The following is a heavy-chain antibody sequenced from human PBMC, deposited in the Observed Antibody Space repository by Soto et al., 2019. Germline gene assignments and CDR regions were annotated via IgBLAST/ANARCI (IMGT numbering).Heavy chain of an antibody. CDR2: IRSKANDYAT. CDR3: TGGYCTGGTCYSGYFQH. J-gene: IGHJ1*01. CDR1: GFTFSGST. Sequence: EVQLVQSGGGLVQPGGSLKLSCAASGFTFSGSTVHWVRQASGEGLQWVGRIRSKANDYATTYIASVKDRFTISRDDSRNTAYLQMSDLNTEDTAVYYCTGGYCTGGTCYSGYFQHWGQGALVTVFS. V-gene: IGHV3-73*02. D-gene: IGHD2-15*01.